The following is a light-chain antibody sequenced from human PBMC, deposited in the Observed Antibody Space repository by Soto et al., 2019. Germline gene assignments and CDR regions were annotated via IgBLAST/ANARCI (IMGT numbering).Light chain of an antibody. Sequence: DIQLTQSPSFLSASVGDRVTLTCRASQGISSYLAWYQQKPGKAPKLLIYAASTLQSGVPSRFSGSGSGTEFTLTISSLQPEDFATYYCQQLNSYPTFGGGTKVDI. J-gene: IGKJ4*01. CDR3: QQLNSYPT. V-gene: IGKV1-9*01. CDR2: AAS. CDR1: QGISSY.